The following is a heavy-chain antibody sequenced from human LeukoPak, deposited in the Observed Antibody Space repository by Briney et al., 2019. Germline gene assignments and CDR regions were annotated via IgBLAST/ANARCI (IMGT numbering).Heavy chain of an antibody. CDR2: ISTSSSYI. V-gene: IGHV3-21*01. CDR1: GFTFSSYS. D-gene: IGHD2-15*01. CDR3: ARVAARVSLDY. Sequence: NPGGSLRLSCAASGFTFSSYSMNWVRQAPGKGLEWVSSISTSSSYIYYTDSVKGRFTISRDNSKNTLYLQMGSLRAEDMAVYYCARVAARVSLDYWGQGTLVTVSS. J-gene: IGHJ4*02.